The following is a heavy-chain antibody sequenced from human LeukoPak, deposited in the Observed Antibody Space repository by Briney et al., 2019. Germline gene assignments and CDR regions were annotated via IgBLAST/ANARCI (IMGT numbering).Heavy chain of an antibody. CDR2: IKQDGSEK. V-gene: IGHV3-7*01. CDR1: GFTFSSYW. Sequence: GSLRLSCAASGFTFSSYWMSWVRQAPGKGLEWVANIKQDGSEKYYVDSVKGRFTISRDNAKNSLYLQMNSLRAEDTAVYYCARDFGLKYYYDSSGFDYWGQGTLVTVSS. CDR3: ARDFGLKYYYDSSGFDY. D-gene: IGHD3-22*01. J-gene: IGHJ4*02.